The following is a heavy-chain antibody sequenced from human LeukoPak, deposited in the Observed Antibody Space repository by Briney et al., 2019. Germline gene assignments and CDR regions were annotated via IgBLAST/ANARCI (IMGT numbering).Heavy chain of an antibody. D-gene: IGHD4-17*01. Sequence: SVKVSCKASGGTFSSYAISWVRQAPGHGLEWMGGSVSIFATANCAQKLQGRVTITADESTSTAYMELSSLRSEDTAVYYCARYNGDLTGGFDYWGQGTLVTVSS. CDR3: ARYNGDLTGGFDY. J-gene: IGHJ4*02. CDR2: SVSIFATA. V-gene: IGHV1-69*13. CDR1: GGTFSSYA.